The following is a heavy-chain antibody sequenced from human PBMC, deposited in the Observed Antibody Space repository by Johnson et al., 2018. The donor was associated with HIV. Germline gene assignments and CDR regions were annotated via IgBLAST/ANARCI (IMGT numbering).Heavy chain of an antibody. J-gene: IGHJ3*02. CDR3: AKGRSPRIQLRTWAFDI. CDR2: IKQDGSEK. D-gene: IGHD5-18*01. Sequence: VQLVESGGGLAQPGGSPRLSCAASGFTFSSYWLSWVRQAPGKGLECVDHIKQDGSEKYYVDSVKGRFTLSRDNAKNSLYLQMNSLRAEETAVYYCAKGRSPRIQLRTWAFDIWGQGTMVIVSS. CDR1: GFTFSSYW. V-gene: IGHV3-7*02.